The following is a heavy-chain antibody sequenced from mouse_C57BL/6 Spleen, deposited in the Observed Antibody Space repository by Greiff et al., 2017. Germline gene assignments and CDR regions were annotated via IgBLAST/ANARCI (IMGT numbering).Heavy chain of an antibody. CDR2: IDPETGGT. Sequence: QVQLQQSGAELVRPGASVTLSCKASGYTFTDYEMHWVKQTPVHGLEWIGAIDPETGGTAYNQTFKGKAILTADKSSSTDYMELRSLTSEDSAVYYCTRIITTVVSYYFDYWGKGTTLTVSS. J-gene: IGHJ2*01. D-gene: IGHD1-1*01. CDR1: GYTFTDYE. CDR3: TRIITTVVSYYFDY. V-gene: IGHV1-15*01.